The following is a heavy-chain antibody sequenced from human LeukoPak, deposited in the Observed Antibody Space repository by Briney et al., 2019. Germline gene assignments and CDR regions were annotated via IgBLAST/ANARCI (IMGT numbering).Heavy chain of an antibody. CDR2: ISASGTT. CDR1: GGSMTNYY. Sequence: SETLSLTCTVAGGSMTNYYWNWIRQPPGKGLEWIGYISASGTTNYNPSLMSRVTISVDTSKNQFSLKLSSVTAADTAVYYCARGLRYYYYYMVVWGKGTTVTVSS. CDR3: ARGLRYYYYYMVV. V-gene: IGHV4-4*09. J-gene: IGHJ6*03.